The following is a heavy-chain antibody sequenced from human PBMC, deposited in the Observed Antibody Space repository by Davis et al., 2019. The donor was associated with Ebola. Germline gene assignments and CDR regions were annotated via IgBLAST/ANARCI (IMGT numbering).Heavy chain of an antibody. CDR2: IYYSGST. D-gene: IGHD3-10*01. CDR1: GGSISTVDYY. CDR3: ARRFGSGSYSY. J-gene: IGHJ4*02. V-gene: IGHV4-31*03. Sequence: PSETLSLTCTVSGGSISTVDYYWNWIRQHPGKGLEWIGYIYYSGSTYYNPSLRSRLTMSVDTSKNQFSLKLSSVTAADTAVYYCARRFGSGSYSYWGQGTLVTVSS.